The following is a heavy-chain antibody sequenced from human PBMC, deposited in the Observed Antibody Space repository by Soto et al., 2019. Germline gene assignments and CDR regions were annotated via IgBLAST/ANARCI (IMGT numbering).Heavy chain of an antibody. CDR3: AREGNLGRWIQPLAS. CDR2: IYHSGST. CDR1: GGSISSGGYS. D-gene: IGHD2-2*03. J-gene: IGHJ4*02. Sequence: SETLSLTCAVSGGSISSGGYSWSWIRQPPGKGLEWIGYIYHSGSTYYNPSLKSRVTMSVDTSKNHFSLKLISVTTADTAVYFCAREGNLGRWIQPLASWGQGTLVTVSS. V-gene: IGHV4-30-2*01.